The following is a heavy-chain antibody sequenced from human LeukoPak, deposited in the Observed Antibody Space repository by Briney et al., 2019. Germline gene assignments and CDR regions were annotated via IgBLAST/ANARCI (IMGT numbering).Heavy chain of an antibody. CDR1: GGSISSSSYY. V-gene: IGHV4-39*01. D-gene: IGHD6-25*01. CDR3: ARAGATHYPNWFDP. Sequence: PSETLSLTCTVSGGSISSSSYYWGWIRQPPGKGLEWIGSIYYSGSTYYNPSLKSRVTISVDTSKNQFSLKLSSVTAAGTAVYYCARAGATHYPNWFDPWGQGTLVTVSS. J-gene: IGHJ5*02. CDR2: IYYSGST.